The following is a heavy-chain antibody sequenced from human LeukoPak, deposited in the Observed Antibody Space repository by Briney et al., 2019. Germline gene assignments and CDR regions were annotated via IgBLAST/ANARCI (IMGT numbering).Heavy chain of an antibody. CDR2: IIPIFGTA. Sequence: SVKVSCKASGGTFSSYAISWVRQAPGQGLEWMGGIIPIFGTANYAQKFQGRVTITADESTSTAYMELSSLRSDDTAVYYCARIPVFYYYMDVWGKGTTVTVSS. CDR3: ARIPVFYYYMDV. J-gene: IGHJ6*03. V-gene: IGHV1-69*13. CDR1: GGTFSSYA.